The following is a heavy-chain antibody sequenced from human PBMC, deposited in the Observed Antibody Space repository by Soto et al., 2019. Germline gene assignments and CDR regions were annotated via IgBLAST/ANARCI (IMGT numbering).Heavy chain of an antibody. V-gene: IGHV4-59*08. D-gene: IGHD4-17*01. CDR1: GCSISSFS. Sequence: SETLSLTCTVSGCSISSFSWSWIRQSPGRGLEWIGYIHYTGSTNYNPSLKSRVTISLDTSKNQFSLKLSSVTAADTAVYYCARRYGPGFDYWGQGTLVTVSS. CDR3: ARRYGPGFDY. CDR2: IHYTGST. J-gene: IGHJ4*02.